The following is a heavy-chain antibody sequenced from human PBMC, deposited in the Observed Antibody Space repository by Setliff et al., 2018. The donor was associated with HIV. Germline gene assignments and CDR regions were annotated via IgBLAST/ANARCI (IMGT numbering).Heavy chain of an antibody. D-gene: IGHD3-3*01. J-gene: IGHJ4*02. CDR3: ARSQPDTIFGVVIFDY. CDR2: IYYSGST. V-gene: IGHV4-39*07. Sequence: PSETLSLTCTVSGGSISSSSYYWGWIRQPPGKGLEWIGSIYYSGSTYYNPSLKSRVTISVDTSKNQFSLKLSSVTAADTAVYYCARSQPDTIFGVVIFDYWGQGKMVTVSS. CDR1: GGSISSSSYY.